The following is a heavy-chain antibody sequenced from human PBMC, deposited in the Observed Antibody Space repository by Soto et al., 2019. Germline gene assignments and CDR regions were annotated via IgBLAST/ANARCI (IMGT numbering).Heavy chain of an antibody. CDR3: ATYDILTGYIDY. D-gene: IGHD3-9*01. V-gene: IGHV4-31*03. CDR1: GGSISSGGYY. Sequence: PSETLSLTCTVSGGSISSGGYYWSWIRQHPGKGLEWIGYIYYSGSTYYNPSLKSRVTISVDTSKNQFSLKLSSVTAADTAVYYCATYDILTGYIDYWGQGTLVTAPQ. CDR2: IYYSGST. J-gene: IGHJ4*02.